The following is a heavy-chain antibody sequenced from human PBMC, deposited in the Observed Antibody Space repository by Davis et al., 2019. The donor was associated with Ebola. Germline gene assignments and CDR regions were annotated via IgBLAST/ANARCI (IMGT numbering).Heavy chain of an antibody. J-gene: IGHJ5*02. V-gene: IGHV1-8*02. Sequence: ASVKVSCKASGYTFTSYYMHWVRQATGQGLEWMGWMNPNSGNTGYAQKFQGRVTMTRNTSISTAYMELSSLRSEDTAVYYCARVRGPGVELRWFDPWGQGTLVTVSS. D-gene: IGHD1-7*01. CDR2: MNPNSGNT. CDR3: ARVRGPGVELRWFDP. CDR1: GYTFTSYY.